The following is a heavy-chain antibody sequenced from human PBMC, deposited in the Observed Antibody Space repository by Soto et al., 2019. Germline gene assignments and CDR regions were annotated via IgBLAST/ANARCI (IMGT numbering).Heavy chain of an antibody. Sequence: QVQLQESGPGLVKPSETLSLTCTVSGGSISSYYWSWIRQPPGKGLEWIGYIYYSGSTNYNPSLKSRVTISVDTSKNQFSLKLSSVTAADTAVYYCARNPLFFGYFDYWGQGTLVTVSS. CDR3: ARNPLFFGYFDY. D-gene: IGHD2-21*01. V-gene: IGHV4-59*01. CDR2: IYYSGST. CDR1: GGSISSYY. J-gene: IGHJ4*02.